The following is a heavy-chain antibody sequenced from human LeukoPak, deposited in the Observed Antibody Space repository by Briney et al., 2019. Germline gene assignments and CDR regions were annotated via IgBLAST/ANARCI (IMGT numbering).Heavy chain of an antibody. CDR3: AKDLYTFDY. Sequence: GGSLRLSCAASGFTFTNYWMHWVRQAPGKGLVWVSRINTDGSSTYYADSVKGRFTISRDNSKNTLYLQMNSLRAEDTAVYYCAKDLYTFDYWGQGTLVTVSS. CDR2: INTDGSST. CDR1: GFTFTNYW. V-gene: IGHV3-74*01. D-gene: IGHD2-2*02. J-gene: IGHJ4*02.